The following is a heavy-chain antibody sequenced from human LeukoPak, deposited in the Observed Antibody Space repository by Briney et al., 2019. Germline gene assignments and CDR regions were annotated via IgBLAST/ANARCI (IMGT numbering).Heavy chain of an antibody. J-gene: IGHJ4*02. CDR2: IYYSGST. Sequence: PSETLSLTCTVSGGSVSSGSYYWSWIRQPPGKGLEWIGYIYYSGSTTYNPSLKSRVTISVDTSKNQFSLKLSSVTAADTAVYCCASYYYGSGIVWGQGTLVTVSS. V-gene: IGHV4-61*01. CDR3: ASYYYGSGIV. D-gene: IGHD3-10*01. CDR1: GGSVSSGSYY.